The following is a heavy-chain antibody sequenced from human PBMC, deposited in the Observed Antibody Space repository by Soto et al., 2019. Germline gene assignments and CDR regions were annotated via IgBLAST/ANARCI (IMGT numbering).Heavy chain of an antibody. CDR2: MYPDDSDI. CDR3: ATAYVYDFENSNYYRDAFDI. CDR1: GDSISVYW. D-gene: IGHD3-22*01. V-gene: IGHV5-51*01. Sequence: PVESQKVSCNASGDSISVYWIGRVRQMPGKGLEWMAIMYPDDSDIRDSPSFEAHVTISDDKSTSTSFLQWSSLKASDTAMYYCATAYVYDFENSNYYRDAFDIWGQGTLVTVSS. J-gene: IGHJ3*02.